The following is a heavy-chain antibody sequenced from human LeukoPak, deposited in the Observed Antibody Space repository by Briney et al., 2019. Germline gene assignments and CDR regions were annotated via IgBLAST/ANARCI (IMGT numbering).Heavy chain of an antibody. D-gene: IGHD3-22*01. V-gene: IGHV1-46*01. J-gene: IGHJ4*02. CDR3: ARATYYYDSSGYNFDY. CDR2: INPSGGST. Sequence: ASVKVSCKASGYTFTSYGISWVRQAPGQGLEWMGIINPSGGSTSYAQKFQGRVTMTRDMSTSTVYMELSSLRSEDTAVYYCARATYYYDSSGYNFDYWGQGTLVTVSS. CDR1: GYTFTSYG.